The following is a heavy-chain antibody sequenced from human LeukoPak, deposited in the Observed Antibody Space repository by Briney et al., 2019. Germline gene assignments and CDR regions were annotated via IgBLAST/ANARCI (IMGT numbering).Heavy chain of an antibody. J-gene: IGHJ4*02. D-gene: IGHD2-15*01. CDR3: ANLSARRAVVY. CDR1: KLSFSGYV. V-gene: IGHV3-23*01. Sequence: PGGSLRLSCAASKLSFSGYVMSWVRQAPGKGLEWVSGVSGSGTTTYYADSAKGRFTISRDNSNNTLYLQLNNLGADDTAVYYCANLSARRAVVYWGQGTLVTVSS. CDR2: VSGSGTTT.